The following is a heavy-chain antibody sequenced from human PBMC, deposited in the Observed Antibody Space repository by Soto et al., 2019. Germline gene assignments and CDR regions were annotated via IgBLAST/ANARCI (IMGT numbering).Heavy chain of an antibody. Sequence: SETLSVTCIVSGASINSRSSYWGWIRQPPGKGLEWVGTFYSGSTYNNPSLKSRVTISVDTSKNQFSLKLSSVAAEDTAIYYCATTRGIAVGGSFDHWGQGTLVTVSS. CDR3: ATTRGIAVGGSFDH. J-gene: IGHJ5*02. V-gene: IGHV4-39*01. CDR1: GASINSRSSY. CDR2: FYSGST. D-gene: IGHD6-13*01.